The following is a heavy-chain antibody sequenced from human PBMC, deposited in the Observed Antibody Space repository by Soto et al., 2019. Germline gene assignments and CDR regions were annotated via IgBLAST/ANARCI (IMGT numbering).Heavy chain of an antibody. CDR3: ARENDFWTFDYYGMDV. V-gene: IGHV3-74*01. J-gene: IGHJ6*02. CDR2: INSDGSST. D-gene: IGHD3-3*01. CDR1: GFTFSSYW. Sequence: PGGSLRLSCAASGFTFSSYWMHWVRQAPGKGLVWVSRINSDGSSTSYADSVKGRFTISRDNAKNTLYLQMNSLRAEDTAVYYCARENDFWTFDYYGMDVWGQGTTVTVSS.